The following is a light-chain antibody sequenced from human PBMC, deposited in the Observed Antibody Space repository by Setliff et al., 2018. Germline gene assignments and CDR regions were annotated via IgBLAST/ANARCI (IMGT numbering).Light chain of an antibody. CDR2: EVS. CDR3: SSYAGSNNFPDV. CDR1: SSDVGHYNY. J-gene: IGLJ1*01. V-gene: IGLV2-8*01. Sequence: QSVLTQPPSASGSPGQSVTISCTGTSSDVGHYNYVSWYQQVPGKAPKLIIFEVSKRPSGVPDRFSGSKSGNTASLTVSGLQAEDEADYYCSSYAGSNNFPDVFGTGTKVTV.